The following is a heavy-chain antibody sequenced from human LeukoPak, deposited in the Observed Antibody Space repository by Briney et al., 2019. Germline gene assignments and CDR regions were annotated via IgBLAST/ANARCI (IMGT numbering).Heavy chain of an antibody. CDR1: GYTFSNYG. CDR3: ARDFWNFYENNDSNRDFDN. V-gene: IGHV1-18*01. Sequence: ASVKVSCKASGYTFSNYGISWVRQAPGQGLEWMAWIAGDRIYAPQFQGRLIISTDPSTSTAYMELRSLRSDDTAVYYCARDFWNFYENNDSNRDFDNWGQGTLLTVSS. J-gene: IGHJ4*02. CDR2: IAGDR. D-gene: IGHD2/OR15-2a*01.